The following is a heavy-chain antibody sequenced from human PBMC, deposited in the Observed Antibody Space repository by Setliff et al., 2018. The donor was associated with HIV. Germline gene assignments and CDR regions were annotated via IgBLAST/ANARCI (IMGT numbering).Heavy chain of an antibody. D-gene: IGHD2-8*02. Sequence: PSETLSLTCTVSSGAISRAASYWSWIRQSPGKGLEWIGEINHSGSTAYNPSLKSRVTISVDTSKNQFSLKLNSVTAADTAVYYCTVYNTGSSKDHYWGQGTPVTVSS. J-gene: IGHJ4*02. CDR1: SGAISRAASY. CDR2: INHSGST. V-gene: IGHV4-39*07. CDR3: TVYNTGSSKDHY.